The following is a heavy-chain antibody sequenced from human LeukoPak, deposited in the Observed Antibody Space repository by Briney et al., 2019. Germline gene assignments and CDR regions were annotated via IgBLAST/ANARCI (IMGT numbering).Heavy chain of an antibody. Sequence: PSETLSLTCTVSGGSISNSSCYWGWIRQPPGKGLEWIGSIYYSGTTYYNPSLRSRVTISVDTSKNQFSLKLSSVTAADTAVYYCARHLAVAGYFFDYWGQGTLVTVSS. D-gene: IGHD6-19*01. CDR1: GGSISNSSCY. J-gene: IGHJ4*02. CDR3: ARHLAVAGYFFDY. V-gene: IGHV4-39*01. CDR2: IYYSGTT.